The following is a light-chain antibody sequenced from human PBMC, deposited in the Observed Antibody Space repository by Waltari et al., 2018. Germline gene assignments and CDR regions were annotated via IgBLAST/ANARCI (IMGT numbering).Light chain of an antibody. CDR2: VVS. CDR1: SNGIGSYNF. CDR3: FSYSGSNSFD. Sequence: QSALTQPASVSGSPGQSITVSCPGTSNGIGSYNFVSWYQQKPGRAPQLMIYVVSERPLGVSKRFSDYKSGNTASRTISVLQAEDEADYYCFSYSGSNSFDFGGGTKLTVL. V-gene: IGLV2-23*02. J-gene: IGLJ2*01.